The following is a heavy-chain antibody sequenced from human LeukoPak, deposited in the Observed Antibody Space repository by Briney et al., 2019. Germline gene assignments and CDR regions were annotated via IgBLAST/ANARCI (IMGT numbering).Heavy chain of an antibody. D-gene: IGHD5-18*01. CDR2: MNPNSGNT. Sequence: GASVKVSCKASGYTFTSYDINWVRQATGQGLEWMGWMNPNSGNTGYAQKFQGRVTMTRNTSISTAYMELSSLRSEDTAVYYWAREVGGYSYGTRNPFDYWGQGTLVTVSS. CDR3: AREVGGYSYGTRNPFDY. CDR1: GYTFTSYD. V-gene: IGHV1-8*01. J-gene: IGHJ4*02.